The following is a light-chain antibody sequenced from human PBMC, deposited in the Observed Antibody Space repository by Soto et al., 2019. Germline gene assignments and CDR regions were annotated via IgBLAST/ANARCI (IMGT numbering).Light chain of an antibody. CDR2: GAS. CDR1: QNVNIN. V-gene: IGKV3-15*01. CDR3: QQYNSWPLT. Sequence: EIVMTQSPATLSVSPGERAALSCRASQNVNINLAWYQQKPGQAPRLLIYGASTRATGIPGRFSGSGSGTEFTLTISTLQSEDFAVYYCQQYNSWPLTFGQGTRLEIK. J-gene: IGKJ5*01.